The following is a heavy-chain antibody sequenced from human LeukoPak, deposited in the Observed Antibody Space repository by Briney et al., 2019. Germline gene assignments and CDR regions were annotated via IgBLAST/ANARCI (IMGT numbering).Heavy chain of an antibody. D-gene: IGHD2-15*01. CDR1: GGSFSGYY. V-gene: IGHV4-34*01. CDR2: INHSGST. CDR3: ARGPYCSGGSCYFSIYYYYYMDV. J-gene: IGHJ6*03. Sequence: KPSETLSLTCAVYGGSFSGYYWSWIRQPPGKGLEWIGEINHSGSTNYNPSLKSRVTISVDTSKNQFSLKLSSVTAADTAVYYCARGPYCSGGSCYFSIYYYYYMDVWGKGTTVTVSS.